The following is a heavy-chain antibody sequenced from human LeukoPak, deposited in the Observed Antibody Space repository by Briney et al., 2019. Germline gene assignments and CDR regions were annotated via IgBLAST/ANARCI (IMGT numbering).Heavy chain of an antibody. V-gene: IGHV4-34*04. CDR2: INHSGST. J-gene: IGHJ4*02. Sequence: SETLSLTCAVNGGSFSGYYWSWIRQPPGKGLEWIGEINHSGSTTRNPSLKSRATISVDTSKNQLSLKLSSVTAADTAVYYCARELGYCTGGNCYGGVFHYWGQGTLVTVSS. CDR1: GGSFSGYY. CDR3: ARELGYCTGGNCYGGVFHY. D-gene: IGHD2-15*01.